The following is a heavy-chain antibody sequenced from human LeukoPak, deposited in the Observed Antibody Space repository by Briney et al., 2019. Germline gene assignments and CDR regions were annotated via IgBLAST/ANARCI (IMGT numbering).Heavy chain of an antibody. V-gene: IGHV4-59*11. D-gene: IGHD6-25*01. CDR2: IYYSGST. CDR1: GGSISSHY. Sequence: SETLSLTCTVSGGSISSHYWSWIRQPPGKGLEWIGYIYYSGSTNYNPSLKSRVTISVDTSKNQFSLKLSSVTAADTAVYYCARAKRSPEKYHYYYMDVWGKGTTVTVSS. J-gene: IGHJ6*03. CDR3: ARAKRSPEKYHYYYMDV.